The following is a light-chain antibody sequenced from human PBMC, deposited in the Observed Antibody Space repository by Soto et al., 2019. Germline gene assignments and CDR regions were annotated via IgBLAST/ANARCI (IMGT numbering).Light chain of an antibody. CDR2: GAS. V-gene: IGKV3-20*01. CDR3: QQNYNCLQWT. CDR1: QSVSSSF. J-gene: IGKJ1*01. Sequence: EIVMTQSPGTLSLSPGERATLSCRASQSVSSSFLAWYQQKPDQAPRLLIYGASSRANGIPDRFRGSGSGTDITVTISRLEPEDFEVYYCQQNYNCLQWTFGQGTKVEIK.